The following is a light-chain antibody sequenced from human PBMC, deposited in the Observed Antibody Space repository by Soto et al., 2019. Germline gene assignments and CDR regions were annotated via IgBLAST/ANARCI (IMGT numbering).Light chain of an antibody. CDR3: QQRSNWPPIT. CDR2: GAS. CDR1: QSVSANY. V-gene: IGKV3D-20*02. J-gene: IGKJ5*01. Sequence: EIVMTQSPGTLSLSPGERATLSCRASQSVSANYLAWYQQKPGQAPRLLINGASSRATGIPDRFSGSGSGTDFTLTISSLEPEDFAVYYCQQRSNWPPITFGQGTRLEI.